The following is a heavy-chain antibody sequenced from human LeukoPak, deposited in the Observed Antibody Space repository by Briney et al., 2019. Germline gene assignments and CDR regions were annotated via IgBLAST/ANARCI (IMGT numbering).Heavy chain of an antibody. J-gene: IGHJ6*02. V-gene: IGHV3-23*01. CDR2: ISGSGDTT. CDR1: GFTFSSYA. Sequence: PGGSLRLSCAASGFTFSSYAMSWVRQAPGKGLEWVSAISGSGDTTYYADSVKGRFTISRDNSKSTLYLQMNSLRAEDTAVYYCAKDDSGWYSRLNYSYYGMDVWGQGTTVTVSS. D-gene: IGHD6-19*01. CDR3: AKDDSGWYSRLNYSYYGMDV.